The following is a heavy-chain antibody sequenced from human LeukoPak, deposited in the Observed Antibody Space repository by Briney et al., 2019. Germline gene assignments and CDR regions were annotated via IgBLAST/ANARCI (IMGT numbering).Heavy chain of an antibody. D-gene: IGHD3-22*01. Sequence: ASVKVSCKASGYTFSDQYMHWVRQAPGQGLEWVGWINPNSGGTNYEQKFQGRVTMTRDTSISTAYMELSRLRSDDTAVYYCARATGYYDSRGYYSSFYFDYWGQGSLVTVSS. V-gene: IGHV1-2*02. CDR1: GYTFSDQY. CDR3: ARATGYYDSRGYYSSFYFDY. J-gene: IGHJ4*02. CDR2: INPNSGGT.